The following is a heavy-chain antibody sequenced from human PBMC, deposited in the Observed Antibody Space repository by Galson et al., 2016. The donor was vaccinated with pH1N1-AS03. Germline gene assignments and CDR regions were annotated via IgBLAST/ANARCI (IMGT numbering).Heavy chain of an antibody. CDR3: ARDRPNYNVYLDH. Sequence: SLRLSCAASGFTFRDYGFHWVRQAPGKGLEWVAVIWYDGSNKNYVYSVKGRFIVSRDNSNDTLYLQMNSLRAEDTAVYYCARDRPNYNVYLDHWGQGILVTVSS. CDR1: GFTFRDYG. D-gene: IGHD5-24*01. CDR2: IWYDGSNK. J-gene: IGHJ4*02. V-gene: IGHV3-33*01.